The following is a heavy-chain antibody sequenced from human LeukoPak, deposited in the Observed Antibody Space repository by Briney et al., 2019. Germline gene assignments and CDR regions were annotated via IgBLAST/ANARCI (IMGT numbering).Heavy chain of an antibody. CDR2: IRSKAYGCTT. CDR1: GFTFGDYA. Sequence: GGSLRLSCTASGFTFGDYAMSWLRQGPGKGLEWVGFIRSKAYGCTTEYAASVKGRFTISRDDSKSIAYLQMISLKTEDTAVYYCTRVVPAAHYGMDVWGQGTTVTVSS. CDR3: TRVVPAAHYGMDV. J-gene: IGHJ6*02. V-gene: IGHV3-49*03. D-gene: IGHD2-2*01.